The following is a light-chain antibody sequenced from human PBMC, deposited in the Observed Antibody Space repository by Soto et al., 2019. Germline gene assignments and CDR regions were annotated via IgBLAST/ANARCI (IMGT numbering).Light chain of an antibody. CDR3: QQLNSYPLT. V-gene: IGKV1-9*01. Sequence: DIELTQSPSLLSASLGDRVTITCRASQGIRSYLAWYQQKPGKAPKLLIYAASTLQSGVPSRFRGSGSGTEFTLTISSLQPEDFATYYCQQLNSYPLTFGGGTKVDIK. CDR1: QGIRSY. J-gene: IGKJ4*01. CDR2: AAS.